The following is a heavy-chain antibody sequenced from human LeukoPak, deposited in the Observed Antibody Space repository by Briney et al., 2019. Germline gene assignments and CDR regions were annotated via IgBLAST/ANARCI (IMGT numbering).Heavy chain of an antibody. CDR1: GFTFSSYG. CDR3: ASEGDYVAFDI. CDR2: ISFGGSNE. J-gene: IGHJ3*02. V-gene: IGHV3-30*03. D-gene: IGHD4-17*01. Sequence: QPGGSLRLSCAASGFTFSSYGMHWVRQAPGKGLEWVAAISFGGSNEYYADSVKGRFTISRDNAKNSLYLQMNSLRAEDTAVYYCASEGDYVAFDIWGQGTMVTVSS.